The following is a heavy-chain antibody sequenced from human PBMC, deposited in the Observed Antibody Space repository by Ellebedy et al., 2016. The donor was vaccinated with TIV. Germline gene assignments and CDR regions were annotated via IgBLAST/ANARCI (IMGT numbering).Heavy chain of an antibody. CDR2: ISHDGSNK. V-gene: IGHV3-30*03. Sequence: PGGSLRLSCAASGFTFSDYGIHWVRQAPGKGREGAAVISHDGSNKYYTDSLKGRFTISRDNFKNTLYLQMDSLRPEDTAVYYCAAEAWWRIYSWGQGTLVTVSS. D-gene: IGHD2-15*01. CDR1: GFTFSDYG. J-gene: IGHJ4*02. CDR3: AAEAWWRIYS.